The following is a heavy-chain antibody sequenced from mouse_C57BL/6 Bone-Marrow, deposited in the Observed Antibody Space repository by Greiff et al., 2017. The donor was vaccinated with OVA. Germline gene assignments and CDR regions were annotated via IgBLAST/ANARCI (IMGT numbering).Heavy chain of an antibody. Sequence: EVMLVESGGGLVQPTGSLKLSCAASGFSFNTYAMNWVRQAPGKGLEWVARISSKSNNYATYYADSVKDRFTIYRADSAIMLYLQMNNLKTENTAMDYCVCRWYGEGYAMDYWGQGTSVTVSS. D-gene: IGHD2-1*01. CDR3: VCRWYGEGYAMDY. J-gene: IGHJ4*01. V-gene: IGHV10-1*01. CDR1: GFSFNTYA. CDR2: ISSKSNNYAT.